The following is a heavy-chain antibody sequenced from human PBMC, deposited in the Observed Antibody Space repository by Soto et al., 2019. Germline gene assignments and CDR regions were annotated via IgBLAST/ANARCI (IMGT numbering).Heavy chain of an antibody. CDR1: GFTFSSFS. V-gene: IGHV3-64D*06. Sequence: PXGSLRLSCSASGFTFSSFSMHWVRQSPGRGLEYVSHISRDGGRSYYADSVKGRFTISRDNSKNMVYLQMSSLRPDDPAVYYSVKSRGGATDDFFAWGQGPQVTVSP. CDR2: ISRDGGRS. CDR3: VKSRGGATDDFFA. J-gene: IGHJ5*02. D-gene: IGHD2-21*01.